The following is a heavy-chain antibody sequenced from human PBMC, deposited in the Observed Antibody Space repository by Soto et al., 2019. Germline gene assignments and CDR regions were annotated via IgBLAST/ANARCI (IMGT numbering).Heavy chain of an antibody. Sequence: LRLSCATSGFSFSDFEMHWVRQAPGKGLEWVSYISSGGTTKYYADSVKGRFTISRDNAKNSLFLQMNSLRAEDTAVYYCAREYYDILTGLYLNWFERWGQGTLVTVS. J-gene: IGHJ5*02. D-gene: IGHD3-9*01. CDR1: GFSFSDFE. CDR3: AREYYDILTGLYLNWFER. CDR2: ISSGGTTK. V-gene: IGHV3-48*03.